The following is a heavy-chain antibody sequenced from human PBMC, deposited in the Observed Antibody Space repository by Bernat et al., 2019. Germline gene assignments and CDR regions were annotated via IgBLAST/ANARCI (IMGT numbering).Heavy chain of an antibody. J-gene: IGHJ5*02. V-gene: IGHV4-31*03. CDR1: GGSISSGGYY. CDR2: IYYSGST. D-gene: IGHD2-2*02. Sequence: QVQLQESGPGLVKPSQTLSLTCTVSGGSISSGGYYWSWIRQHPGKGLEWIGYIYYSGSTYYNPSLKSRVTISVDTSKNQFSLKLSSVTAADTAVYYCARTSSPAIPYGRGYGRVNWFDPWGQGTLVTVSS. CDR3: ARTSSPAIPYGRGYGRVNWFDP.